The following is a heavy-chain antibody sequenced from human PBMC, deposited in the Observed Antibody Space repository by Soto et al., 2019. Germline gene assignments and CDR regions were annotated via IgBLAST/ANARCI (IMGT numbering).Heavy chain of an antibody. CDR2: INSDGSST. CDR3: AREGSSSGWYDYYYYGMDV. CDR1: GFTFSSYW. Sequence: PGGSLRLSCAASGFTFSSYWMHWVRQAPGKGLVWVSRINSDGSSTSYADSVKGRFTISRDNAKNTLYLQMNSLRAEDTAVYYCAREGSSSGWYDYYYYGMDVWGHGTTVTVSS. V-gene: IGHV3-74*01. D-gene: IGHD6-19*01. J-gene: IGHJ6*02.